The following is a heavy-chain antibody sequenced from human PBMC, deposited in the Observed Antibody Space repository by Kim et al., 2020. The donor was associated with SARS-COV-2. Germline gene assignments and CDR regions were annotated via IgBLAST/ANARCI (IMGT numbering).Heavy chain of an antibody. CDR2: IRSKPEGGTT. D-gene: IGHD2-8*02. J-gene: IGHJ4*01. V-gene: IGHV3-15*01. Sequence: GGSLRLSCAASGFTFSNAWMGWIRQAPGKGLEWVGRIRSKPEGGTTDYAAPVKGRFTIPRDDSQNTVFLQMNSLETEDTAVYYCTTGPERSTETRDYWG. CDR1: GFTFSNAW. CDR3: TTGPERSTETRDY.